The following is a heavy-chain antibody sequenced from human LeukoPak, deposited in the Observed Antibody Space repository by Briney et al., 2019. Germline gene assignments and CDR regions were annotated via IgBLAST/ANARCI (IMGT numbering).Heavy chain of an antibody. Sequence: ASVKVSCKASGYTFTSYGIIWVRQAPGQGLEWMGWISAYNGNTNYAQKLQGRVTMTTDTSTSTVYMELSSLRSEDTAVYYCARGGIAAKLGAFDIWGQGTMVTVSS. CDR2: ISAYNGNT. V-gene: IGHV1-18*01. J-gene: IGHJ3*02. CDR1: GYTFTSYG. CDR3: ARGGIAAKLGAFDI. D-gene: IGHD6-13*01.